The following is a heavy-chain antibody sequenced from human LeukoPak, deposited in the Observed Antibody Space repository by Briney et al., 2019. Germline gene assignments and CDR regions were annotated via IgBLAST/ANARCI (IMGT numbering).Heavy chain of an antibody. J-gene: IGHJ4*02. CDR2: ISHDAKND. Sequence: GGSLRLSCAASGFTFSIYGMHWVRQAPGKGLEWVAVISHDAKNDYFADSVKGRFTISRDNSKNTLSLQMNSLEPGDTAVYYCAKDRPPVPLDHWGQGILVIVSS. CDR3: AKDRPPVPLDH. CDR1: GFTFSIYG. V-gene: IGHV3-30*18. D-gene: IGHD6-6*01.